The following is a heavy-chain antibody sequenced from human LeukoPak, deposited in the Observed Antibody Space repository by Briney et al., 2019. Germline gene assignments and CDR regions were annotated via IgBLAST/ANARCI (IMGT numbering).Heavy chain of an antibody. CDR2: INHSGST. CDR3: ASGYGSGSYYKSPLGY. Sequence: PSETLSLTCAVYGGSFSGYYWSWIRQPPGKGLEWIGEINHSGSTNYNPSLKSRVTISVDTSKNQFSLKLSSVTAADTAVYYCASGYGSGSYYKSPLGYWGQGTLVTVSS. V-gene: IGHV4-34*01. D-gene: IGHD3-10*01. CDR1: GGSFSGYY. J-gene: IGHJ4*02.